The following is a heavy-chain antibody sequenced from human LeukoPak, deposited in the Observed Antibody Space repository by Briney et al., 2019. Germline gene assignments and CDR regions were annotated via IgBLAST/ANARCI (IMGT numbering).Heavy chain of an antibody. D-gene: IGHD4-17*01. CDR2: IGSSSSYI. CDR3: AKSTTVTPKHFDY. CDR1: GFTFSSYS. Sequence: GGSLRLSCAASGFTFSSYSMNWVRQAPGKGLEWVSSIGSSSSYIYYADSVKGRFTISRDNSKNTLYLQMNSLRAEDTAVYYCAKSTTVTPKHFDYWGQGTLVTVSS. V-gene: IGHV3-21*04. J-gene: IGHJ4*02.